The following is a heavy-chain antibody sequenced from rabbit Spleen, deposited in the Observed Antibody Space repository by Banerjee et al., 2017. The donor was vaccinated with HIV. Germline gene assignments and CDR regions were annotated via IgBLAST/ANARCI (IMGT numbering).Heavy chain of an antibody. CDR2: INIFSGNS. Sequence: EQLEESGGGLVKPEGSLTLTCKASGVAFNDNDVMCWVREAAGKGLEWITCINIFSGNSVNASWAKGRFTMSRTASTTMTLQMTSLTAADTATYYCARDVVDVSGWNFNLWGPGTLVTVS. J-gene: IGHJ4*01. D-gene: IGHD1-1*01. CDR3: ARDVVDVSGWNFNL. V-gene: IGHV1S45*01. CDR1: GVAFNDNDV.